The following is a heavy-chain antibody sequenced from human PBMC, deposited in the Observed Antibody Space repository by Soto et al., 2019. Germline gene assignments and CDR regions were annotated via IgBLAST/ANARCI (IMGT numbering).Heavy chain of an antibody. J-gene: IGHJ4*01. D-gene: IGHD6-19*01. V-gene: IGHV3-7*02. CDR2: ISQEGSVN. Sequence: VQLVESGGGLVQPGGSLRLSCVASGRTFSSDWLNWVRQAPGKGLEGVANISQEGSVNYYVDSRKGQIAISRDNAKNSVFLIVNRLRVDETAVYYRMAGSGYWGLGALVAVSS. CDR3: MAGSGY. CDR1: GRTFSSDW.